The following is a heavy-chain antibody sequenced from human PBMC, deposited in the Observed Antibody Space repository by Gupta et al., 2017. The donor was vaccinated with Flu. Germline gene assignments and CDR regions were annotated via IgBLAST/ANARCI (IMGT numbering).Heavy chain of an antibody. CDR1: AGPVSRGNYY. CDR2: IYGSEST. D-gene: IGHD2-15*01. Sequence: QVQLQESGPGLVKPSETLSLTCTVSAGPVSRGNYYWRWIWQPPGKGLGWIGFIYGSESTNYNPSLKSRVTISVDTSKNQFYLRLSSVTAADTALYYCTRDGSSRPAVIWGPGTMVTVSS. V-gene: IGHV4-61*01. CDR3: TRDGSSRPAVI. J-gene: IGHJ3*02.